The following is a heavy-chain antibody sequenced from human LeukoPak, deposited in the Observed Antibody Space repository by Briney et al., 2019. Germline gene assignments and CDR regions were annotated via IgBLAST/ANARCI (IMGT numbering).Heavy chain of an antibody. CDR2: ISPYNGNT. CDR3: ARDLAGIAVTAD. Sequence: MGWISPYNGNTNYAQNLQGRVTMTTDTSTSTAYMELRGLRSDDTAVYYCARDLAGIAVTADWGQGTLVTVSS. D-gene: IGHD6-19*01. V-gene: IGHV1-18*01. J-gene: IGHJ4*02.